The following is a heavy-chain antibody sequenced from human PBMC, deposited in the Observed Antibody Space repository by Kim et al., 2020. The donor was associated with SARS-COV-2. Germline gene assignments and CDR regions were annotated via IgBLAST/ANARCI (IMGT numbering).Heavy chain of an antibody. J-gene: IGHJ6*02. Sequence: ASVKVSCKASGYTFTSYGISWVRPAPGQGLEWMGWISAYNGNTNYAQKLQGRVTMTTDTSTSTAYMELRSLRSDDTAVYYCARMPRIAAAGTGGGYYYYGMDVWGQGTTVTVSS. CDR2: ISAYNGNT. CDR3: ARMPRIAAAGTGGGYYYYGMDV. CDR1: GYTFTSYG. D-gene: IGHD6-13*01. V-gene: IGHV1-18*01.